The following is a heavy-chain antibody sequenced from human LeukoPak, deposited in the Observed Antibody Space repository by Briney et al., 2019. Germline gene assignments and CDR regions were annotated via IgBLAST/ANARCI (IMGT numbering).Heavy chain of an antibody. CDR2: ISAYNGNT. CDR3: ASYCSGGSCYSGSHDAFDI. D-gene: IGHD2-15*01. Sequence: GASVKVSCKASGYAFTSYGISWVRQAPGQGLEWMGWISAYNGNTNYAQKLQGRVTMTTDTSTSTAYMELRSLRSDDTAVYYCASYCSGGSCYSGSHDAFDIWGQGTMVTVSS. V-gene: IGHV1-18*01. J-gene: IGHJ3*02. CDR1: GYAFTSYG.